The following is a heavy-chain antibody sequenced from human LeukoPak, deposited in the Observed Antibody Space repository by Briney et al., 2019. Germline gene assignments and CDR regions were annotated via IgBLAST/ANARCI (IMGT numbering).Heavy chain of an antibody. CDR1: GYTFTSYG. D-gene: IGHD1-26*01. J-gene: IGHJ6*03. V-gene: IGHV1-18*01. Sequence: GASVKVSSKAAGYTFTSYGISWVRQAPGQGLEWMGWISAYNGNTNYAQKLQGRVTMTTDTSTSTAYMELRSLRSDDTAVYYCARDYSGSYYRTYYYYYMDVWGKGTTVTVSS. CDR2: ISAYNGNT. CDR3: ARDYSGSYYRTYYYYYMDV.